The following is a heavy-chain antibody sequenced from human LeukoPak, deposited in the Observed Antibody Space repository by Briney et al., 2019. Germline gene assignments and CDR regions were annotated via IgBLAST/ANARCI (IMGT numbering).Heavy chain of an antibody. CDR2: IYTSGST. CDR3: ARDRGYSYAFAY. V-gene: IGHV4-4*07. D-gene: IGHD5-18*01. CDR1: GGSISSYY. Sequence: SETLSLTCTVSGGSISSYYRSWIRQPAGKGLEWIGRIYTSGSTNYNPSLKSRVTISIDTSKNQCSLKLNCVTAADTAVYYCARDRGYSYAFAYWGQGTLVTVSS. J-gene: IGHJ4*02.